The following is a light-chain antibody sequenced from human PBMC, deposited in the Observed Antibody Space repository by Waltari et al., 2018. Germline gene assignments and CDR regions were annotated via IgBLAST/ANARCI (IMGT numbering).Light chain of an antibody. CDR3: QQYDNLPLT. CDR1: ENISSH. Sequence: DIQMTQSPSSLSASFGDRVPITCQASENISSHLSWYQQKPGKAPKVLIYDASTLETGVPSRFSGSESGTDFTFTISSLQPEDIATYYCQQYDNLPLTFGGGTTVDMK. V-gene: IGKV1-33*01. CDR2: DAS. J-gene: IGKJ4*01.